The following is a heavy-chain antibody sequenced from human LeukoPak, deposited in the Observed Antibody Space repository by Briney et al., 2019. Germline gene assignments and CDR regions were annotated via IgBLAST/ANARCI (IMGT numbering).Heavy chain of an antibody. D-gene: IGHD3-22*01. CDR2: INHSGST. J-gene: IGHJ4*02. Sequence: SETLSLTCAVYGGSFSGYYWSWIRQPPGKGLEWIGEINHSGSTNYNPSLKSRVTISVDTSKNQFFLKLSSVTAADTAVYYCARGQIGDGYYDSSGYYYYYWGQGTLVTVSS. CDR3: ARGQIGDGYYDSSGYYYYY. CDR1: GGSFSGYY. V-gene: IGHV4-34*01.